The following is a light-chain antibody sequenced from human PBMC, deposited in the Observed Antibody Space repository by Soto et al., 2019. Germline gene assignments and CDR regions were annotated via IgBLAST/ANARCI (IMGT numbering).Light chain of an antibody. V-gene: IGKV3D-15*01. Sequence: EVLMTQSPATLSLSPGERATLSCRASQSVSSNLAWYQQRRGQAPRLLIYGASSRATGIPARFSGSGSGTEFTLTISSLQSEDFAVYYCQQYDNWPPLTFGGGTKVDI. CDR1: QSVSSN. CDR2: GAS. CDR3: QQYDNWPPLT. J-gene: IGKJ4*01.